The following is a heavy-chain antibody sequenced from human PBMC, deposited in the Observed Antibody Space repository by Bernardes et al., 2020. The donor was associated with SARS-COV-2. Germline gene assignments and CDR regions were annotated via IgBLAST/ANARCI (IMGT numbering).Heavy chain of an antibody. Sequence: GGSLRLSCAASGFTFSSYSMNWVRQAPGKGLEWVSSISSSSSYIYYADSVKGRFTISRDNAKNSLYLQMNSLRAEDTAVYYCARDDAFWNGYPTLYYDYGIYDWGRGTTDTVS. CDR1: GFTFSSYS. CDR3: ARDDAFWNGYPTLYYDYGIYD. CDR2: ISSSSSYI. V-gene: IGHV3-21*01. D-gene: IGHD3-3*01. J-gene: IGHJ6*02.